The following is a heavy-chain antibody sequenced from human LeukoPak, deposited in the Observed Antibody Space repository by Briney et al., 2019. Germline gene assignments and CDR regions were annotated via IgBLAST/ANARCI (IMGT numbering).Heavy chain of an antibody. Sequence: GGSLRLSCVASGFTFSSFAMHWVRQAPGKGLEWVAFISYDGSNKYFADSVKGRFTISRDNSKNTLYLQMNSLRAEDTAVYYCARDPSPWGQGTLVTVSS. V-gene: IGHV3-30*04. J-gene: IGHJ5*02. CDR1: GFTFSSFA. CDR3: ARDPSP. CDR2: ISYDGSNK.